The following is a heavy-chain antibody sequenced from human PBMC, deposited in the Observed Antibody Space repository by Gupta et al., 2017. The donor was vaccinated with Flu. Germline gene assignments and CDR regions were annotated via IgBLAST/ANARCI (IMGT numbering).Heavy chain of an antibody. CDR2: VDPRDGGT. Sequence: EVQLVQSGTEMKKPGATVKISCKVSGYTFTDSYMNWVQQTPGKGLEWMGLVDPRDGGTIYAERFQGRITITADTSTDTSYMELSSLRSDDTAMYFCTADPTVWGQGTLVTVSS. V-gene: IGHV1-69-2*01. J-gene: IGHJ4*02. D-gene: IGHD4-17*01. CDR3: TADPTV. CDR1: GYTFTDSY.